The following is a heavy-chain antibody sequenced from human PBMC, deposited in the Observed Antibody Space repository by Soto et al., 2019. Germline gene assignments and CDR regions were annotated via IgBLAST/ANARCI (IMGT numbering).Heavy chain of an antibody. CDR2: ISIDGSTT. CDR1: GFTLSTYW. CDR3: ARQGSHQYFQH. J-gene: IGHJ1*01. Sequence: EVQLEESGGGLVQPGGSLRLSCAASGFTLSTYWMHWVRQAPGKGLVWVSRISIDGSTTTYADSVEGRFTISRDNAKNTLYLQLNSLRAEDTAVYYCARQGSHQYFQHWGQGTLVTVSS. V-gene: IGHV3-74*01.